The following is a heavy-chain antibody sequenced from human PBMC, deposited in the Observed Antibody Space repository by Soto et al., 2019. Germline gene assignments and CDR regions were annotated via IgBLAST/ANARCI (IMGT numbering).Heavy chain of an antibody. D-gene: IGHD2-15*01. CDR3: ARGRYCLTGRRSPNCFDS. CDR1: GDSISSVDYF. Sequence: SETLSLTCSVSGDSISSVDYFWAWIRQPPGQALEYIGYIYKSATTYYNPSFESRVAISLDTSKSQFSLNVTSVTAADTAVYFCARGRYCLTGRRSPNCFDSRGQGTLVTVFS. J-gene: IGHJ5*01. CDR2: IYKSATT. V-gene: IGHV4-30-4*01.